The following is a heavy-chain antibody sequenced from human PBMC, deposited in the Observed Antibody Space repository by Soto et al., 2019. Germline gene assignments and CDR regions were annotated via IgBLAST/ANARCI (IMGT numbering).Heavy chain of an antibody. D-gene: IGHD2-2*01. J-gene: IGHJ6*03. CDR2: ITTSGNT. CDR3: ARCTGYQLLDGYYYYMDV. V-gene: IGHV3-11*01. CDR1: GFTFSDYY. Sequence: GGSLRLSCAASGFTFSDYYMAWIRQAPGKGLEWVSYITTSGNTADSVKGRFTISRDNAKNSLYLQMNSLRAEDTAVYYCARCTGYQLLDGYYYYMDVWGIGTTVTVSS.